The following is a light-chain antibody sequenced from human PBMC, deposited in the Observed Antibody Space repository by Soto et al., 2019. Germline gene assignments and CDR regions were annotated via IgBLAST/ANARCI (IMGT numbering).Light chain of an antibody. J-gene: IGKJ1*01. V-gene: IGKV1-5*01. CDR2: DAS. CDR3: QQYNSYSPWT. Sequence: DIQLTQSPSFLSVSVGDRVTITCRASQSISSWLAWYQQKPGKAPKLLIYDASSLESGVPSRFSGSGSGTEFTLTISSLQPDDFATYYCQQYNSYSPWTFGQGTKVDIK. CDR1: QSISSW.